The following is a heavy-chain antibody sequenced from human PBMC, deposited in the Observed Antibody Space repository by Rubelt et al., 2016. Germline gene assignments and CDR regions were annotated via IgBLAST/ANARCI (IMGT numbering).Heavy chain of an antibody. CDR2: INHSGNT. CDR3: ATPRYCSSTSCYRERHAFDI. CDR1: GGSFSGYY. D-gene: IGHD2-2*01. V-gene: IGHV4-34*01. J-gene: IGHJ3*02. Sequence: QVQLQQWGAGLLKPSETLSLTCAVYGGSFSGYYWSWIRQPPGTGLEWIGEINHSGNTNYNPSLQSRVTISVGPAKYQFPLSLSPAPAADTAVYYCATPRYCSSTSCYRERHAFDIWGQGTMVTVSS.